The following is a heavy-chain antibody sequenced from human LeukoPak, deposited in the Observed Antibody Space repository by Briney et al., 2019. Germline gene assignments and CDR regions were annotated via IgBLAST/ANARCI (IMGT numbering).Heavy chain of an antibody. V-gene: IGHV4-31*03. CDR1: GGSISSGGYY. Sequence: NPSETLSLTCTVSGGSISSGGYYWSWIRQHPGKGLEWIGYIHYRESTSYNPSLKSRVTMSVDTSKNQFSLKLSSVTAADTAVYYCARTATPKYCNNASCYDWGQGTLVTVSS. CDR2: IHYREST. J-gene: IGHJ4*02. CDR3: ARTATPKYCNNASCYD. D-gene: IGHD2-2*01.